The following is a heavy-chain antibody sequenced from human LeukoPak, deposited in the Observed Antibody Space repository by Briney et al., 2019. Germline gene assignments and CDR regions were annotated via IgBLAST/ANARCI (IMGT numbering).Heavy chain of an antibody. Sequence: ASVKVSCKASGYTFTSYDINWVRQATGQGLEWMGWMNPNSGNTGYAPRFRGRVTMTRDRSTSTVYMELTRLTSDDTAVYYCARASFWESPVNWFDPWGQGTLVTVSS. J-gene: IGHJ5*02. CDR1: GYTFTSYD. D-gene: IGHD3-16*01. V-gene: IGHV1-8*01. CDR2: MNPNSGNT. CDR3: ARASFWESPVNWFDP.